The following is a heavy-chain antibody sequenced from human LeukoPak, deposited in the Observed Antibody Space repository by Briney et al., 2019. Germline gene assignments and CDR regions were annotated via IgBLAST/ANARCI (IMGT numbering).Heavy chain of an antibody. V-gene: IGHV1-2*02. CDR2: INPNSGAT. J-gene: IGHJ5*02. CDR1: EYTFTGYY. Sequence: GASVTVSCKASEYTFTGYYMHWVRQAPGQGLEWMGWINPNSGATSYAQKFQGRVTMTREMSITTVYMEPSRLRSDDTAVYYCARVVVWTVTIWGLGWFDPWGQGTLVTVSS. CDR3: ARVVVWTVTIWGLGWFDP. D-gene: IGHD4-17*01.